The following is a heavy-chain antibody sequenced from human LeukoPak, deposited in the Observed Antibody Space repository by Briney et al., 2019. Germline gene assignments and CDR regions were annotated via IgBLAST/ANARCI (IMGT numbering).Heavy chain of an antibody. CDR1: GYTFTAYD. Sequence: ASVKVSCKASGYTFTAYDIHSVRQAPGHRLEWMGRINPNSGGTNYAQKFQGRVAMTRATSTSTAYMDLSSLRSDHTAVYYRARGSLQLERRPTALVDYWGQGTLVTVSS. V-gene: IGHV1-2*06. J-gene: IGHJ4*02. CDR2: INPNSGGT. CDR3: ARGSLQLERRPTALVDY. D-gene: IGHD1-1*01.